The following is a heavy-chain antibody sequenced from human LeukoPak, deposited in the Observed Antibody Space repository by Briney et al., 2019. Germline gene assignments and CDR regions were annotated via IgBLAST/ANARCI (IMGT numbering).Heavy chain of an antibody. V-gene: IGHV4-34*01. Sequence: SETLSLTCAVYGGSFSGYYWSWIRQPPGKGLEWIGEINHSGSTNYNPSLKSRVTISVDTSKNQFSLKLSSVTAADTAVYYCARVAAQYYFDYWGQGTLITVSS. CDR3: ARVAAQYYFDY. J-gene: IGHJ4*02. CDR2: INHSGST. CDR1: GGSFSGYY. D-gene: IGHD2-15*01.